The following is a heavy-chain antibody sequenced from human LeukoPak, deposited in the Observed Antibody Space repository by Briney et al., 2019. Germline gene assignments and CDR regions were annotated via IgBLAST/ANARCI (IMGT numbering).Heavy chain of an antibody. J-gene: IGHJ4*02. V-gene: IGHV3-21*01. CDR3: ARVLGYYYDSRGHDY. Sequence: PGGSLRVSCAASGFIFSSYNMNRVRQAPGKGLEWVSSISTSSSYIYYADSVKGRFTISRDNAKNSLYLQMNSLRGEDTAVYYCARVLGYYYDSRGHDYWGQGTLVTVSS. D-gene: IGHD3-22*01. CDR2: ISTSSSYI. CDR1: GFIFSSYN.